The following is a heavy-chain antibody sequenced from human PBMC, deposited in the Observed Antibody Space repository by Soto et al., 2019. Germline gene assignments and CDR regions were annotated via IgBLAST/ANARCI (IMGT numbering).Heavy chain of an antibody. Sequence: EVQLVESGGGLVKPGGSLRLSCAASGFTLRTYTMNWVRQAPGKGLEWVSSISISSSERHYADSVKGRFTISRDNAKNTVFLQMNSLRVEDTAVYFCARDASGTTSFLVSWGQGTLVTVSS. CDR1: GFTLRTYT. CDR3: ARDASGTTSFLVS. V-gene: IGHV3-21*01. CDR2: ISISSSER. D-gene: IGHD1-1*01. J-gene: IGHJ5*01.